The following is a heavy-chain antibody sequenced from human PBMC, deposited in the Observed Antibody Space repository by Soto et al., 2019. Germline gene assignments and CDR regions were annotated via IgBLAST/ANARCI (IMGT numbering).Heavy chain of an antibody. V-gene: IGHV3-48*01. Sequence: EVQLVESGGGLVQPGGSLRLSCAASGFTFSSYSMNWVRQAPGKGLEWVSHISSSSSSIYYADSVKGRFTISRDNAKNSLYLQMNSLRAEDTALYYCARDLDSAWTYNWFDPWGQGNLVTVSS. CDR3: ARDLDSAWTYNWFDP. CDR2: ISSSSSSI. D-gene: IGHD6-19*01. J-gene: IGHJ5*02. CDR1: GFTFSSYS.